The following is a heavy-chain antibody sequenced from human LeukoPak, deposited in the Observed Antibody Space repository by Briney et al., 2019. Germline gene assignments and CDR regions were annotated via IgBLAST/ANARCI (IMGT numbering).Heavy chain of an antibody. CDR2: IYYSGST. CDR3: ARGKRWFDP. J-gene: IGHJ5*02. CDR1: SGSISSYY. Sequence: PSETLSLTCTVSSGSISSYYWSWIRQPPGKGLEWIGYIYYSGSTNYNPSLKSRVTISVDTSKNQFSLKLSSVTAADTAVYYCARGKRWFDPWGQGTLVTVSS. V-gene: IGHV4-59*01.